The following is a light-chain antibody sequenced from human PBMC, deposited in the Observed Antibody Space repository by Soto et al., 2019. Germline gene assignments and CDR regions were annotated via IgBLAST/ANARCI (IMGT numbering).Light chain of an antibody. V-gene: IGKV3-20*01. CDR1: QSISSSY. CDR2: GAS. Sequence: EIVLTQSPGTLSLSPGERATLSCRASQSISSSYLAGYQQKPGQAPRLLIYGASSRATGIPDRFSGSGSGTDFTLTISRLEPEDFAVYYCQQYGSGYTFGQGTKLEIK. J-gene: IGKJ2*01. CDR3: QQYGSGYT.